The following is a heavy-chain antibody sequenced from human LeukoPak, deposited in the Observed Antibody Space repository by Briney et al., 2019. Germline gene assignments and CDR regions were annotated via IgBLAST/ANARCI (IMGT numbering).Heavy chain of an antibody. Sequence: SETLSLTCTVSGGSISSSSYYWGWLRQPPGKGLEWIGSIYYSGSTYYNSSLKSRITISVDTSKNQFSLKLTSVTAADTAVYYCARGGLPRENWFDPWGQGTLVTVSS. CDR1: GGSISSSSYY. CDR2: IYYSGST. J-gene: IGHJ5*02. CDR3: ARGGLPRENWFDP. V-gene: IGHV4-39*01. D-gene: IGHD1-26*01.